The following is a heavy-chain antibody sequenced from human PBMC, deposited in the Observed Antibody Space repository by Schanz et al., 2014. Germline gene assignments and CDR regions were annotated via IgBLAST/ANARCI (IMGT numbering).Heavy chain of an antibody. Sequence: EAQLVQSGGGLVQPGGSLRLSCAASEFTFSSYAMSWVRQAPGKGLEWVSDISGRDGSTYYADSVRGRFTISRDNSKNTLYMQMNSLRAEDSAVYYCANNWNLDYWGQGTLVTVSS. CDR3: ANNWNLDY. D-gene: IGHD1-20*01. V-gene: IGHV3-23*04. J-gene: IGHJ4*02. CDR2: ISGRDGST. CDR1: EFTFSSYA.